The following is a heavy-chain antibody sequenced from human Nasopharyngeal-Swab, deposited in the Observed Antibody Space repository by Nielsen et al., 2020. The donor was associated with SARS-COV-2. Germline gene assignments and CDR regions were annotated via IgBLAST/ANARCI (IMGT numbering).Heavy chain of an antibody. CDR2: ISWNSGNI. CDR1: GFTFDDYA. J-gene: IGHJ4*02. V-gene: IGHV3-9*01. Sequence: GGSRRLSCEASGFTFDDYAMHWVRQVPGKGLEWVSRISWNSGNIIYADSVRGRFTISRDNTKKILLLEMNSLRPEDTAFYYCAKDACSTNCNFEFWGQGTLVTVSS. CDR3: AKDACSTNCNFEF. D-gene: IGHD1-1*01.